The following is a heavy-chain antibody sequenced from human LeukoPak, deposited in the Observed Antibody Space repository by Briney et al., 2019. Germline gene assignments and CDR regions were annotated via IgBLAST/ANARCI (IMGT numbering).Heavy chain of an antibody. CDR2: IFHSGST. J-gene: IGHJ6*02. CDR1: SGSISTYY. Sequence: SETLSLTCTVSSGSISTYYWSWNRQSPGKGLEWMGYIFHSGSTTYNPSLSSRLTISVDTSKNQFSLELRSVTAADTAVYYCARQGTSGSYLTGLDVWGQGTTVTVSS. D-gene: IGHD3-22*01. V-gene: IGHV4-59*08. CDR3: ARQGTSGSYLTGLDV.